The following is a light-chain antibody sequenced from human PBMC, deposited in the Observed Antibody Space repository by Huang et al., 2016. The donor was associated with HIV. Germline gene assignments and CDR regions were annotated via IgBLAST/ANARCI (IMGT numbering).Light chain of an antibody. CDR3: QQYSTSMYS. CDR1: ESIGSW. Sequence: IQMTQSPSTLSASVGDRVTVTCRASESIGSWLAWYQQKPGKAPKLLIYNASTPANDVPSRFSGSGSVTQFTLIISSLQPDDFATYYGQQYSTSMYSFGQGTKVEIK. CDR2: NAS. J-gene: IGKJ2*01. V-gene: IGKV1-5*03.